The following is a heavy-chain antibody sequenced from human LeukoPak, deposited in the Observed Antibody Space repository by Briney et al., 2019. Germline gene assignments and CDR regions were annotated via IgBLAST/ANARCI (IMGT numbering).Heavy chain of an antibody. D-gene: IGHD1-26*01. CDR3: ARRNIVGATRSFDP. CDR1: GFTFSDYF. J-gene: IGHJ5*02. Sequence: PGGSLRLSCAASGFTFSDYFISWIRQAPGKGLEWVSFISSSGTTIYYADSVKGRFTISRDTAKNSLYLQMNSLRAEDTAVYYCARRNIVGATRSFDPWGQGTLVTVSS. CDR2: ISSSGTTI. V-gene: IGHV3-11*01.